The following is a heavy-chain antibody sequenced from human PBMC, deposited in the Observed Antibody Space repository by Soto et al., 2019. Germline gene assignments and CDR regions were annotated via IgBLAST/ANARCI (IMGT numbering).Heavy chain of an antibody. V-gene: IGHV1-8*01. J-gene: IGHJ5*02. CDR3: ARHFKYDILTGYHAWFDP. CDR2: MNPNSGNT. D-gene: IGHD3-9*01. Sequence: ASVKVSCKASGYTFTSYDINWVRQATGQGLEWMGWMNPNSGNTGYAQKFQGRVTMTRNTSISTAYMELSSLRSEDTAVYYCARHFKYDILTGYHAWFDPWGQGTLVTVSS. CDR1: GYTFTSYD.